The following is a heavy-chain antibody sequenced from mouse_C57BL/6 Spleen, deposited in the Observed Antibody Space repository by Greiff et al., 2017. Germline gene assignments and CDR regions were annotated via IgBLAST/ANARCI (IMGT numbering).Heavy chain of an antibody. V-gene: IGHV1-50*01. CDR1: GYTFTSYW. D-gene: IGHD4-1*01. J-gene: IGHJ4*01. CDR2: IDPSDSYT. Sequence: QVQLKQPGAELVKPGASVKLSCKASGYTFTSYWMQWVKQRPGQGLEWIGEIDPSDSYTNYNQKFKGKATLTVDTSSSTAYMQLSSLTSEDSAVYYCAREVGRDAMDYWGQGTSVTVSS. CDR3: AREVGRDAMDY.